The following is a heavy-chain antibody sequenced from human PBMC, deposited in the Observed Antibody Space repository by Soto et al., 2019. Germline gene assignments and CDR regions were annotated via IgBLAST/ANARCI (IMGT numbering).Heavy chain of an antibody. Sequence: SETLSLTCSVSGGSISGSYWSWIRQSPGKGLEWLGYVCYTGSTNYSPSLRSRVSISVDTSKNEFSLKLSSVTAADTAVYFCARSVAVPGAHIDYWGQGTQVTVSS. CDR2: VCYTGST. J-gene: IGHJ4*02. CDR3: ARSVAVPGAHIDY. V-gene: IGHV4-59*01. CDR1: GGSISGSY. D-gene: IGHD6-19*01.